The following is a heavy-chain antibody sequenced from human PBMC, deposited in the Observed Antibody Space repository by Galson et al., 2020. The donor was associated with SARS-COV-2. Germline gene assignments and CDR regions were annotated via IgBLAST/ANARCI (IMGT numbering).Heavy chain of an antibody. D-gene: IGHD1-26*01. CDR1: GLTFSNYV. CDR3: ARGGEWELPYYFDY. CDR2: ISSDGSNS. J-gene: IGHJ4*02. Sequence: GGSLRLSCAASGLTFSNYVMHWVRQAPGKGPEWVAVISSDGSNSFYADSLKGRFTISRDNSKSTLYLQMNSLRAEDTAVYYCARGGEWELPYYFDYWGQGTLVTVSS. V-gene: IGHV3-30*04.